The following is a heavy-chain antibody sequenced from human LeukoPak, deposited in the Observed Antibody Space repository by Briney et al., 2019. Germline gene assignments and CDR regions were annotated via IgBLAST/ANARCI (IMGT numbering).Heavy chain of an antibody. CDR1: GFTFITYA. Sequence: PGGSLRLSCAASGFTFITYAMNWVRQAPGKGLEWVSAISGSGGSTYYADSVKGRFTISRDNSKNTQYLQMNSLTAEDTAVYFCTTEGVAGPTKFEYWGQGTLVTVSS. CDR3: TTEGVAGPTKFEY. J-gene: IGHJ4*02. CDR2: ISGSGGST. D-gene: IGHD6-19*01. V-gene: IGHV3-23*01.